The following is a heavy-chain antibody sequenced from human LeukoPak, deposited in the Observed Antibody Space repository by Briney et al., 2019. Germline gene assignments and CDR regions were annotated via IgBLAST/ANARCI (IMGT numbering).Heavy chain of an antibody. Sequence: ASVKVSCKASGGIFRTYAVSWLRQAPGQGLEWIGGVIPFFNSPNYAEKFQGRVTFTTDQSTSTAYMELSSLRSDDTAVYYCTRSTTLVATGDFWGQGTLVSVSS. CDR1: GGIFRTYA. CDR2: VIPFFNSP. CDR3: TRSTTLVATGDF. J-gene: IGHJ4*02. D-gene: IGHD2-8*02. V-gene: IGHV1-69*05.